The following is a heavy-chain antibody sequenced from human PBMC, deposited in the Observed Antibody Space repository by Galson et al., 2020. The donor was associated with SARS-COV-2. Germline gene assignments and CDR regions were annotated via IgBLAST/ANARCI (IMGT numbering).Heavy chain of an antibody. CDR2: ISHSGST. Sequence: SETLSLTCAVYVGSFSDYYWTWIRQPPGKGLEWIGEISHSGSTNYNPSLKSRVTISVDTSKTQFSLRLTSVTAADTAVYYCARRADSSSWFGFDYWGQGTLVTVSS. J-gene: IGHJ4*02. V-gene: IGHV4-34*01. D-gene: IGHD6-13*01. CDR3: ARRADSSSWFGFDY. CDR1: VGSFSDYY.